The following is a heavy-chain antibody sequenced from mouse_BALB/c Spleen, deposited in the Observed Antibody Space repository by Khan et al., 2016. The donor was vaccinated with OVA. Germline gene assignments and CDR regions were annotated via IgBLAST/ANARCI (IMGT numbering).Heavy chain of an antibody. CDR3: IRSVYYAYAYAMDY. D-gene: IGHD2-2*01. Sequence: EVQLQESGPGLVKPSQSLSLTRTVTGYSITSDFAWNWVRQFPGNKLEWMGYISFSGSTSYDPSLKSRLSITRDTSKNQFFLQLNSVTTEDTATYYCIRSVYYAYAYAMDYWGQGISVTVSS. CDR1: GYSITSDFA. V-gene: IGHV3-2*02. J-gene: IGHJ4*01. CDR2: ISFSGST.